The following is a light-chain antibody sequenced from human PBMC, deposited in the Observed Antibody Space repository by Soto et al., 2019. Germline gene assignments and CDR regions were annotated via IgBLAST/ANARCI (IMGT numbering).Light chain of an antibody. J-gene: IGKJ3*01. V-gene: IGKV4-1*01. CDR1: QSVLYTSNNRNY. CDR2: WAS. CDR3: QQYSGTPL. Sequence: DIVMTQSPDSLAVSLGERATINCKTSQSVLYTSNNRNYLAWYQQKPGQPPKLLIYWASTRESGVPDRFSGSGSGTDFTLTISSLQAEDVAVYYCQQYSGTPLFGPGTKVDIK.